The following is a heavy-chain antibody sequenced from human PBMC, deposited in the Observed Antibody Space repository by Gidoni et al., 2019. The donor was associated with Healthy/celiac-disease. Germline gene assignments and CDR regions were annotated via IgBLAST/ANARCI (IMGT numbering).Heavy chain of an antibody. Sequence: QVQLQESGPGLVKPSETLSLTCPVSGGSISSYYWSWIRQPPGKGLEWIGYIYYSGSTNYNPSLKSRVTISVDTSKNQFSLKLSSVTAADTAVYYCARLSIFGVGFPDWGQGTLVTVSS. CDR3: ARLSIFGVGFPD. CDR1: GGSISSYY. V-gene: IGHV4-59*08. J-gene: IGHJ4*02. CDR2: IYYSGST. D-gene: IGHD3-3*01.